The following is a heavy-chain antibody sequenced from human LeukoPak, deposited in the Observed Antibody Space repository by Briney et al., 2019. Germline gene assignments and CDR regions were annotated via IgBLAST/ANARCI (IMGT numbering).Heavy chain of an antibody. CDR2: ISGSGGSS. V-gene: IGHV3-23*01. Sequence: GRSLRLSCAASGFTFSSYAMSWVRQAPGKGLEWVSAISGSGGSSYYADSVKGRFTISRDNSKNTLYLQMNSLRAEDTAIYYCAKGFWSGMFDYWGQGTLVTVSS. J-gene: IGHJ4*02. D-gene: IGHD3-3*01. CDR1: GFTFSSYA. CDR3: AKGFWSGMFDY.